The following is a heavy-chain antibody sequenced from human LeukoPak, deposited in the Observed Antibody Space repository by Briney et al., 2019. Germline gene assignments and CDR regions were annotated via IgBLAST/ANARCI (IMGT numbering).Heavy chain of an antibody. Sequence: SETLSLTCSVSGGSISTYYWSWIRQPAGKGLEWIAQIHASGSTNFNPSLKSRVSISMDTPNNQFSLMISSVTAADTAIYYCAGRGLSTGWTFDYWGHGTLVTVSS. J-gene: IGHJ4*01. CDR1: GGSISTYY. D-gene: IGHD6-19*01. V-gene: IGHV4-4*07. CDR2: IHASGST. CDR3: AGRGLSTGWTFDY.